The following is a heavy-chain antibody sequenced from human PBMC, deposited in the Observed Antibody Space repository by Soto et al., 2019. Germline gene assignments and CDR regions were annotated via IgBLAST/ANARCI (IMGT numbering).Heavy chain of an antibody. CDR1: GYTFTCYY. Sequence: XSVKVSCKASGYTFTCYYMNWVRQAPGQGLEWMGWINPNSGGTNYAQKFQGRVTMTRDTSISTAYMELSRLRSDDTAVYYCATLEYLPYYGMDVSGQGTTVTVSS. J-gene: IGHJ6*02. CDR2: INPNSGGT. V-gene: IGHV1-2*02. CDR3: ATLEYLPYYGMDV. D-gene: IGHD2-2*01.